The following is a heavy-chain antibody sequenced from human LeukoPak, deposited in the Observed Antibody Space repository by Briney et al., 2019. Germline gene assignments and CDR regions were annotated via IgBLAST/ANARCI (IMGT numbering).Heavy chain of an antibody. V-gene: IGHV1-69*06. Sequence: SVKVSCKASGGTFSSYAISWVRQAPGQGLEWMGGIIPIFGTANYAQKFQGRVTITADKSTSTAYMELSSLTSDDTAVYYCARSAEVGFPLDYWGQGSLVTVSS. D-gene: IGHD3-10*01. J-gene: IGHJ4*02. CDR2: IIPIFGTA. CDR3: ARSAEVGFPLDY. CDR1: GGTFSSYA.